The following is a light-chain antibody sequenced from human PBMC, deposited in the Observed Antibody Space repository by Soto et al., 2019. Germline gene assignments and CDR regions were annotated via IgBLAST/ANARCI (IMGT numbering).Light chain of an antibody. CDR2: ANS. V-gene: IGLV1-47*01. Sequence: QAVVTQPPSASGTPGQRVTISCSGGSSNIGSNYAYWYRQLPGTAPKLVIYANSQRPSGVPDRFSGSKSGTSDSLAISGLRSEDEADYYCATWDDSLRGVLFGGGTKVTVL. CDR1: SSNIGSNY. CDR3: ATWDDSLRGVL. J-gene: IGLJ2*01.